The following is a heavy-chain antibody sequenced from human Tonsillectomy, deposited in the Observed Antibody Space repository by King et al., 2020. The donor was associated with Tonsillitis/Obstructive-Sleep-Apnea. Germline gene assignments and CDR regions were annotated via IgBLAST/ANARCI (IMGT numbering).Heavy chain of an antibody. V-gene: IGHV3-9*01. CDR1: GFTFDDYA. Sequence: VQLVESGGGLVQPGRSLRLSCAASGFTFDDYAMHWVRHAPGKGLEWGSGISWNSGSIGYADSVKGRLPLSRDNAKNSLYLQMNSLRAEDTALYYCAKDLVHPRQGYPPGFDLWGRGTLVTVSS. CDR2: ISWNSGSI. D-gene: IGHD1-1*01. CDR3: AKDLVHPRQGYPPGFDL. J-gene: IGHJ2*01.